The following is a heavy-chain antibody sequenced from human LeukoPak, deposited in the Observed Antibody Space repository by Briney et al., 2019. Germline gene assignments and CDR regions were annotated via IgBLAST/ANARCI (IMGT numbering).Heavy chain of an antibody. V-gene: IGHV3-21*06. D-gene: IGHD3-22*01. CDR1: GFTFSTFA. CDR3: AELGITMIAGV. CDR2: ITGSGPYM. Sequence: PGGSLRLSCAASGFTFSTFAMHWVRLSPGKGLEWVSSITGSGPYMLYADSVKHRFTISRDNTKNLLYLEMNSLRAEDTAVYYCAELGITMIAGVWGKGTTVTISS. J-gene: IGHJ6*04.